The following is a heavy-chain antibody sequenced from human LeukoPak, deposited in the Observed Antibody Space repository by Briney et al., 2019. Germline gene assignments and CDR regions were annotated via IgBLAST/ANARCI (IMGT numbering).Heavy chain of an antibody. CDR2: ISAYNGNT. Sequence: ASGKAPCKASGYTFTSYGIAGVRQPPGQGLEGMGWISAYNGNTNYAQKLQGRVTMTTDTSTSTAYMELSSLRSEDTAVYYCARQVPAAISWFDPWGQGTLVTVSS. J-gene: IGHJ5*02. CDR3: ARQVPAAISWFDP. D-gene: IGHD2-2*01. CDR1: GYTFTSYG. V-gene: IGHV1-18*01.